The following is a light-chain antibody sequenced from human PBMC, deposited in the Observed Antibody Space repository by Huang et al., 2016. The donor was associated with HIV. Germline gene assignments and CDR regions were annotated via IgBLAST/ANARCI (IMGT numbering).Light chain of an antibody. Sequence: EIVMTQSPATLSVSPGERATRSCRASQSVSNNLARYQQKLGQDPRRLIYGASTRATGIPARVSGSGSGTDFTLTISSLQSEDFAVYYCQQYSDWPLWTFGQGSKVEIK. V-gene: IGKV3-15*01. CDR2: GAS. J-gene: IGKJ1*01. CDR1: QSVSNN. CDR3: QQYSDWPLWT.